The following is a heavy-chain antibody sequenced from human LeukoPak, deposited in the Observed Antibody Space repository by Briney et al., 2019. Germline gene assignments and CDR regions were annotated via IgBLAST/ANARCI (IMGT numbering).Heavy chain of an antibody. J-gene: IGHJ4*02. CDR2: INPRVKT. V-gene: IGHV4-34*01. Sequence: PSETLSLTCAVYGGSFSGYYWSWIRQPPGKGLEWIGEINPRVKTNDDPSLKSRVTISLDTSKNQFSPKLSSVTAADTAVYYCARRHYYDTSGYFNCGQGTLVTVSS. D-gene: IGHD3-22*01. CDR3: ARRHYYDTSGYFN. CDR1: GGSFSGYY.